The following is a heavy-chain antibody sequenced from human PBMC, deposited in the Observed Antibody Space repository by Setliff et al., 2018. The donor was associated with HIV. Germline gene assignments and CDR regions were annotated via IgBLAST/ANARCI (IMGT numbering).Heavy chain of an antibody. D-gene: IGHD2-21*02. Sequence: ASVKVSCKTSGFAFTNYGFTWVRQAPGQRLEWMGWINAGNGDTQYSQNFQGRVTITRDTSANIAYMEVTRLRSEDTAIYYCARNGCSGHSYFCEHDYWGQGTLVTVSS. J-gene: IGHJ4*02. CDR1: GFAFTNYG. CDR3: ARNGCSGHSYFCEHDY. V-gene: IGHV1-3*01. CDR2: INAGNGDT.